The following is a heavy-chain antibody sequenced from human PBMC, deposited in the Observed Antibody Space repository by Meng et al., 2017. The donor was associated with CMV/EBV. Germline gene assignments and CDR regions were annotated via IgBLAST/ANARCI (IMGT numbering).Heavy chain of an antibody. CDR1: GYSFTSYW. CDR2: IYPGDSDT. Sequence: GGSLRLSCKGSGYSFTSYWIGWVRQMPGKGLEWMGIIYPGDSDTRYSPSFQGQVTISADKSISTAYLQWSSLKASDTAMYYCARFRGATYYDFWSGYCSPYYFDYWGQGTLVTVSS. CDR3: ARFRGATYYDFWSGYCSPYYFDY. J-gene: IGHJ4*02. V-gene: IGHV5-51*01. D-gene: IGHD3-3*01.